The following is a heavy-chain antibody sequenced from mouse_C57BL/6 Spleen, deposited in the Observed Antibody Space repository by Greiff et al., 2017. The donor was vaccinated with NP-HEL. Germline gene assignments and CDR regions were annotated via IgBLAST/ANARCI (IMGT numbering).Heavy chain of an antibody. CDR1: GFTFSDYY. CDR2: INYDGSST. V-gene: IGHV5-16*01. Sequence: EVQLVESEGGLVQPGSSMKLSCTASGFTFSDYYMAWVRQVPEKGLEWVANINYDGSSTYYLDSLQSRFIISRDNAKNILYLQMSSLESEDTATYYCAAGGTPLGFDVWGTGTTVTVSS. CDR3: AAGGTPLGFDV. J-gene: IGHJ1*03. D-gene: IGHD1-1*02.